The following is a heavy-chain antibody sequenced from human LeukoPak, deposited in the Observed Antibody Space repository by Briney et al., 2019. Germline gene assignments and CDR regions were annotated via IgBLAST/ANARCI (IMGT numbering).Heavy chain of an antibody. Sequence: SGGSLRLSCAASGFTFDDYAMHWVRQVPGKGLEWVSSISWNSGSIGYADSVKGRFTISRDNAKNSLYLQMNSLRDEDTALYYCAKDTHSEWELTPAFDYWGQGTLVTVSS. V-gene: IGHV3-9*01. D-gene: IGHD1-26*01. CDR1: GFTFDDYA. J-gene: IGHJ4*02. CDR2: ISWNSGSI. CDR3: AKDTHSEWELTPAFDY.